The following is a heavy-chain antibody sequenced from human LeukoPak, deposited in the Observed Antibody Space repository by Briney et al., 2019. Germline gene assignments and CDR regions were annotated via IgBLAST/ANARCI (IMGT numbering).Heavy chain of an antibody. CDR1: GYIFTSYW. Sequence: GESLKISCKGSGYIFTSYWIGWVRQMPGKGLEWMGIIYPGDSDTRYSPSFQGQVTISADKSISTAYLQWSSLKASDTAMYYCASSLGMVRGAKRGVDYWGQGTLVTVSS. CDR3: ASSLGMVRGAKRGVDY. CDR2: IYPGDSDT. J-gene: IGHJ4*02. V-gene: IGHV5-51*01. D-gene: IGHD3-10*01.